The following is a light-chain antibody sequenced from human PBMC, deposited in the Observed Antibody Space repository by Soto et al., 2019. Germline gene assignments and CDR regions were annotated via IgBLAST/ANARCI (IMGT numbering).Light chain of an antibody. Sequence: EIVLTQSPGTLSLSPGERATLSCRASQSVSSDYLAWFQQKPGQAPSLLIHGASSRATGIPDRFSGSGSGTDFTLTISRLEPEDFAVYYCQQYGSSPWTFGQGTKVEIK. J-gene: IGKJ1*01. CDR3: QQYGSSPWT. CDR2: GAS. CDR1: QSVSSDY. V-gene: IGKV3-20*01.